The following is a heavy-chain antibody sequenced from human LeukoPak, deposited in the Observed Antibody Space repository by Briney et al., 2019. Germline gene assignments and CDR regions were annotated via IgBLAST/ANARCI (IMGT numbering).Heavy chain of an antibody. J-gene: IGHJ2*01. CDR2: FGASGSTK. Sequence: GGSLRLSCAASGFTFSSYSMNWVRRAPGKGLEWVSYFGASGSTKHYADSVKGRFTISRDNAKNSLYLQMNSLRDDDTAVYFCARGVVTAIFPYFDLWGRGALVTVSS. CDR3: ARGVVTAIFPYFDL. D-gene: IGHD2-21*02. CDR1: GFTFSSYS. V-gene: IGHV3-48*02.